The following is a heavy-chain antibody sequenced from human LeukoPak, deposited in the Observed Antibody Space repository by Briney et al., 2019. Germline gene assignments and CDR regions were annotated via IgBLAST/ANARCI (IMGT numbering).Heavy chain of an antibody. Sequence: ASVKVSCKASGYTFTSYGISWVRQAPGQGLEWMVWISAYNGNTNYAQKLQGRVTMTTDTSTSTAYMELRSLRSDDTAVYYCAREALGYCSGGSCHSDYYYYYYMDVWGKGTTVTVSS. J-gene: IGHJ6*03. CDR2: ISAYNGNT. CDR3: AREALGYCSGGSCHSDYYYYYYMDV. CDR1: GYTFTSYG. D-gene: IGHD2-15*01. V-gene: IGHV1-18*01.